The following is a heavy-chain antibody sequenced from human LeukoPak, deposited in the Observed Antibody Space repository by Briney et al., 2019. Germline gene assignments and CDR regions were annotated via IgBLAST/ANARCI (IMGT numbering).Heavy chain of an antibody. J-gene: IGHJ4*02. V-gene: IGHV3-74*01. Sequence: GGSLRLSCAASGFTFSSYWMHWVRQAPGKGLVWVSRINSDGSSTSYADSVKGRFTISRDNAKNTLYLQMNSLRAEDTAVYYCARAGGFYEYYFDYWGQGTLVTLSS. CDR2: INSDGSST. D-gene: IGHD5/OR15-5a*01. CDR1: GFTFSSYW. CDR3: ARAGGFYEYYFDY.